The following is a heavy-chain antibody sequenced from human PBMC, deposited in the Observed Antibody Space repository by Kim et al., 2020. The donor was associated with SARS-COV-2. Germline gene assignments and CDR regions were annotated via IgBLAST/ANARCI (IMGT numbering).Heavy chain of an antibody. J-gene: IGHJ4*02. D-gene: IGHD1-26*01. V-gene: IGHV3-7*01. Sequence: YYVDSVKGRFTLSRDTAKNSLYLQMNSLRAEDTAVYYCARDRIVGAAFDYWGQGTLVTVSS. CDR3: ARDRIVGAAFDY.